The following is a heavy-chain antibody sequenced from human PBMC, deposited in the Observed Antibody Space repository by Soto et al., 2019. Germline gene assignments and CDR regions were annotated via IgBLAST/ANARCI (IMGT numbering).Heavy chain of an antibody. J-gene: IGHJ4*01. CDR2: TYYRSKLYY. D-gene: IGHD1-26*01. Sequence: LRTLSLTCAITGDSVSSNRAGWRWVRQSPSRGLEWLGRTYYRSKLYYEYAVSVRGRITINPDTSKNQYSLQLNSVTPEDTAVYFCARGEQYSGRIFDYWGQGTLVT. CDR1: GDSVSSNRAG. CDR3: ARGEQYSGRIFDY. V-gene: IGHV6-1*01.